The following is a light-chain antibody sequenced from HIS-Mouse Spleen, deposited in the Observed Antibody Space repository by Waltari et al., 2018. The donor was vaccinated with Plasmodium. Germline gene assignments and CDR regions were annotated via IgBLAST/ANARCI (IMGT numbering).Light chain of an antibody. Sequence: DIQMTQSPSSLSASVGDRVTITCRASQSISSYLNWYQQKPGKAPKLLIYAASSLQSGFPSRFSGSGSGTDFTLTIGSLQPEDFATYYCQQSYSTPQLTFGGGTKVEIK. CDR3: QQSYSTPQLT. V-gene: IGKV1-39*01. J-gene: IGKJ4*01. CDR2: AAS. CDR1: QSISSY.